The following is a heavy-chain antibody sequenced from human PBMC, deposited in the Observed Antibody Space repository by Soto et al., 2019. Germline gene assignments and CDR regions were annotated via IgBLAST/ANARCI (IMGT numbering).Heavy chain of an antibody. Sequence: GASVKVSCKASGGTFSSYAISWVRQAPGQGLEWMGGVIPIFGTANYAQKFQGRVTITADKSTSTAYMELSSLRSEDTAVYYCAREGTTAAHDYYYGMDVWGQGTTVTVSS. V-gene: IGHV1-69*06. CDR1: GGTFSSYA. CDR3: AREGTTAAHDYYYGMDV. D-gene: IGHD4-17*01. CDR2: VIPIFGTA. J-gene: IGHJ6*02.